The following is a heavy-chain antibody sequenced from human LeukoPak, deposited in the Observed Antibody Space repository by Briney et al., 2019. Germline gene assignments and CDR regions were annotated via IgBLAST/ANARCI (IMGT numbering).Heavy chain of an antibody. Sequence: GGSLRLSCAASGFTFSSYAMSWVRQAPGKGLEWVSAISGSGGSTYYADSVKGRFTISRDNSKNTLYLQMNSLRAEDTAVHYCAKYSKWQLVRFDYWGQGTLVTVSS. CDR3: AKYSKWQLVRFDY. J-gene: IGHJ4*02. V-gene: IGHV3-23*01. CDR1: GFTFSSYA. CDR2: ISGSGGST. D-gene: IGHD6-6*01.